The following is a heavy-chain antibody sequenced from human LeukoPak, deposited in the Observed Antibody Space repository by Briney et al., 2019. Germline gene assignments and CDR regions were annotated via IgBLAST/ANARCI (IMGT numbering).Heavy chain of an antibody. J-gene: IGHJ3*02. CDR2: ISPYNGNT. D-gene: IGHD6-19*01. V-gene: IGHV1-18*01. Sequence: ASVKVSCKASGYTFTNYGVSWVRQAPGQGLEWMGWISPYNGNTKYAQKLQGRVTMTTDTSTSTVYMELRSLRSDDTAVYYCARVLGSGDDAFDIWGQGTMVTVSS. CDR3: ARVLGSGDDAFDI. CDR1: GYTFTNYG.